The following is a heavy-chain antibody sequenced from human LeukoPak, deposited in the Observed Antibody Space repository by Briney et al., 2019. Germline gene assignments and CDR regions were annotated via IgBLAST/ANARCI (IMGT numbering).Heavy chain of an antibody. J-gene: IGHJ4*02. V-gene: IGHV3-23*01. Sequence: GGSLRLSCAASGFTFSSYAMSWVRQAPGKGLEWVSAISGSGGSTYYADSVKGRFTISRDNSKNTLYLQMNSLRTEDTAVYYCAKEITMIVVVTPDYWGQGTLVTVSS. D-gene: IGHD3-22*01. CDR2: ISGSGGST. CDR1: GFTFSSYA. CDR3: AKEITMIVVVTPDY.